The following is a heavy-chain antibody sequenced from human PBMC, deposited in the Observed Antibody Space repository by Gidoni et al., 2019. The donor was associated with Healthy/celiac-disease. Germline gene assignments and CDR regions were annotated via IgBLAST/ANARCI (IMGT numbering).Heavy chain of an antibody. Sequence: QVQLQESGPGLVKPSETLSLTCTVSGGSISRYYWSWIRQPPGKGLEWIGYIYYSGSTNYNPSLKSRVTISVDTSKNQFSRKLSSVTAADTAVYYCARLRYYYGMDVWGQGTTVTVSS. CDR1: GGSISRYY. J-gene: IGHJ6*02. CDR3: ARLRYYYGMDV. V-gene: IGHV4-59*08. CDR2: IYYSGST.